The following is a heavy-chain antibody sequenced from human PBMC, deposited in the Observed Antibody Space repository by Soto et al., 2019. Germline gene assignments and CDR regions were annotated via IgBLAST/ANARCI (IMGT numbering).Heavy chain of an antibody. Sequence: GGSLRLSCAASGSSFPNYPMHWVRQTPAKGLEWVAVISHDGVTKNSADSVKGRFSISRDTSNGIAYLQMNSLNIEDSAVYYCSGAESPDTAYFSLYWGQGTPVTVSS. CDR1: GSSFPNYP. D-gene: IGHD1-26*01. CDR3: SGAESPDTAYFSLY. CDR2: ISHDGVTK. J-gene: IGHJ4*02. V-gene: IGHV3-30-3*01.